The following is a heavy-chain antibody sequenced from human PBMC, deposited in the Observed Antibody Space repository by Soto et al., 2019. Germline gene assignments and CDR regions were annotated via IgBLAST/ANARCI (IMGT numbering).Heavy chain of an antibody. CDR3: ATGPPAAGLYYYYGMDV. CDR1: GYSISSGYY. V-gene: IGHV4-38-2*01. CDR2: IYHSGST. Sequence: SETLSLTCAVSGYSISSGYYWGWIRQPPGKGLEWIGSIYHSGSTYYNPSLKSRVTISVDTSKNQFSLKLSSVTAADTAVYYCATGPPAAGLYYYYGMDVWGQGTTVTVSS. D-gene: IGHD6-13*01. J-gene: IGHJ6*02.